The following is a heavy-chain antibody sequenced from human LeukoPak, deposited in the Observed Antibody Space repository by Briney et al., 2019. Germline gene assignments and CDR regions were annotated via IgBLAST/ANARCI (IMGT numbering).Heavy chain of an antibody. D-gene: IGHD6-13*01. Sequence: TSSETLSLTCTVSGGSISSYYWSWIRQPPGKGLGWIGYIYYSGSTNYNPSLKSRVTISVDTSKNQFSLKLSSVTAADTAVYYCARVAAAGTPDYWGQGTLVTVSS. J-gene: IGHJ4*02. V-gene: IGHV4-59*01. CDR3: ARVAAAGTPDY. CDR2: IYYSGST. CDR1: GGSISSYY.